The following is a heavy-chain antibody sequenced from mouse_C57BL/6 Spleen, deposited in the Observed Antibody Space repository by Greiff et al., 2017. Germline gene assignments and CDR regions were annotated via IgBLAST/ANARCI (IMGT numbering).Heavy chain of an antibody. J-gene: IGHJ3*01. CDR1: GYTFTSYW. CDR2: IDPSDSYT. V-gene: IGHV1-69*01. CDR3: ARGGSFAY. Sequence: QVKLQQPGAELVMPGASVKLSCKASGYTFTSYWMHWVRQRPGKGLEWIGEIDPSDSYTNYNQKFKGNSTLPVDKSSITAYMQLSSLTSEDSAVYYCARGGSFAYWGQGTLVTVSA.